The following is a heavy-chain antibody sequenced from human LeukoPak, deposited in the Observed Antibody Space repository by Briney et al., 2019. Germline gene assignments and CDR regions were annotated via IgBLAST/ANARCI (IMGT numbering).Heavy chain of an antibody. Sequence: SETLSLTCTVSNGSISSYYWSWIRQPPGKGLEWIGYVYSSGSTNYNPSLESRVTISIYTSNNQFSLKLSSVTAADTAVYYCVRHDTARHYFDCWGQGTLVTVSS. V-gene: IGHV4-59*01. CDR3: VRHDTARHYFDC. CDR2: VYSSGST. D-gene: IGHD2-21*02. J-gene: IGHJ4*02. CDR1: NGSISSYY.